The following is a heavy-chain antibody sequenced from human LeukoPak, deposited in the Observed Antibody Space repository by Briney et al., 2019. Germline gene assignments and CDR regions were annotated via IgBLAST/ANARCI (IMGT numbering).Heavy chain of an antibody. CDR1: GFTFSSYA. D-gene: IGHD3-9*01. V-gene: IGHV3-23*01. Sequence: GGSLRLSCAASGFTFSSYAMSWVRQAPGKGLEWVSGISGSGDNTYYAGSVKGRFTISRDNAKNSLYLHLNSLRPEDTAVYYCARGPLTGDERLDYWGPGTLVTASS. CDR3: ARGPLTGDERLDY. J-gene: IGHJ4*02. CDR2: ISGSGDNT.